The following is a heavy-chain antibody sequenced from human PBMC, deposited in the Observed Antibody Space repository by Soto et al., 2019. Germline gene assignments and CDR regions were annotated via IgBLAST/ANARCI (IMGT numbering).Heavy chain of an antibody. CDR3: ARDLTGEYWYFDL. CDR1: GYTFTSYA. Sequence: SGAEVKKPRASVKVSCKASGYTFTSYAMHWVRQAPGQRLEWMGWINAGNGNTKYSQKFQGRVTITRDTSASTAYMELSSLRSEDTAVYYCARDLTGEYWYFDLWGRGTLVTVSS. CDR2: INAGNGNT. J-gene: IGHJ2*01. V-gene: IGHV1-3*01.